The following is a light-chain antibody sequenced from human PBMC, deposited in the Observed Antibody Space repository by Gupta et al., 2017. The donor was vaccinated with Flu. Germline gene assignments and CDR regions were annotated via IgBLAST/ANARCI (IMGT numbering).Light chain of an antibody. J-gene: IGKJ2*01. CDR2: KSS. V-gene: IGKV2-30*02. CDR3: RQGKHCPYA. CDR1: RGRGHRYGNTY. Sequence: VTIRKPASICCRASRGRGHRYGNTYLNWFQQRPGQSPRRLIYKSSNRDSGVPDRFSGSGSGTEFTLEISSVEADDVGVYYCRQGKHCPYAFGQGTKVEI.